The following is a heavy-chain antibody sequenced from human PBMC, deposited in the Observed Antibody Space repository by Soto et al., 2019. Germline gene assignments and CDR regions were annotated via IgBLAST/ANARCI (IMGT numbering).Heavy chain of an antibody. CDR1: GGSISSSGYY. CDR3: ARDSSGYYYRWIDP. D-gene: IGHD3-22*01. CDR2: IHYSVST. Sequence: SETLSLTCTVSGGSISSSGYYWSWIRQHPGKGLEWIGYIHYSVSTYYNPSLESRVTISVDTSKNQFSLKLSSVTSADTAVYYCARDSSGYYYRWIDPWGQGTLVT. J-gene: IGHJ5*02. V-gene: IGHV4-31*03.